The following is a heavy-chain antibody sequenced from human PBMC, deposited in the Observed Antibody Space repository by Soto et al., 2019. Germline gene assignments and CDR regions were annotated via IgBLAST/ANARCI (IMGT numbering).Heavy chain of an antibody. CDR1: GFTFSSYS. V-gene: IGHV3-21*01. CDR2: ISSSSSYI. J-gene: IGHJ4*02. CDR3: ARGPGEDYYDSSGYYRYFDY. D-gene: IGHD3-22*01. Sequence: GGSLRLSCAASGFTFSSYSMNWVRQAPGKGLEWVSSISSSSSYIYYADSVKGRFTISRDNAKNPLYLQMNSLRAEDTAVYYCARGPGEDYYDSSGYYRYFDYWGQGTLVTVSS.